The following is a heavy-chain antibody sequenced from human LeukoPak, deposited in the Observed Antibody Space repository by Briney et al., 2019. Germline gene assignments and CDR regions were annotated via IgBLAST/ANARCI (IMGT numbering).Heavy chain of an antibody. CDR2: IYTSGST. Sequence: SETRSLTCTVSGGSISSYYWSWIRQPAGKGLEWIGRIYTSGSTNYNPSLKSRVTISVDTSKNQFCLKLSSGAAADTAVYYCARGSTRGYCSSTSCYARAGSPGRLAFDIWGQGTMVTVSS. J-gene: IGHJ3*02. V-gene: IGHV4-4*07. CDR1: GGSISSYY. CDR3: ARGSTRGYCSSTSCYARAGSPGRLAFDI. D-gene: IGHD2-2*01.